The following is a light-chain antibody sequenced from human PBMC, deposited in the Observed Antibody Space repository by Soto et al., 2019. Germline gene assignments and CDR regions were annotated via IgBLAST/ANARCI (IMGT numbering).Light chain of an antibody. CDR1: QSITRY. V-gene: IGKV1-39*01. J-gene: IGKJ1*01. CDR2: AVS. Sequence: DIQMTQSPSSLYASVGDRVTIACRASQSITRYLNWYQQKPGKAPKLLIYAVSNLQSGVPSRFSGSGSGTDFTLTINSLQAEHSATYYCQQSYNTQTFGPGTKVEIK. CDR3: QQSYNTQT.